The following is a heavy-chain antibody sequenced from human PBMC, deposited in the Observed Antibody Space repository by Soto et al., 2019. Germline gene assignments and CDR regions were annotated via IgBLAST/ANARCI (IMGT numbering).Heavy chain of an antibody. CDR3: AKDHDYSKRAFLGVYYGMEV. CDR2: ISGSGGST. V-gene: IGHV3-23*01. D-gene: IGHD4-4*01. CDR1: GFTFSSYA. J-gene: IGHJ6*02. Sequence: GGSLRLSCAASGFTFSSYAMSWVRQAPGKGLEWVSAISGSGGSTYYADSVKGRFTISRDNSKNTLYLQMNSLRAEDTAVYYCAKDHDYSKRAFLGVYYGMEVWGQGTTVTVS.